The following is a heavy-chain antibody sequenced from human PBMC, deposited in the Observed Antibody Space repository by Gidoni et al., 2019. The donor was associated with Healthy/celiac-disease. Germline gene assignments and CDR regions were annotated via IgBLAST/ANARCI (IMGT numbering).Heavy chain of an antibody. CDR3: ARDGDDYVWGSSPYYFDY. J-gene: IGHJ4*02. D-gene: IGHD3-16*01. Sequence: QVQLVESGGGVVQPGRSLRLSCAASGFTFSSYAMHWVRQAPGKGLEWVAVISYDGSNKYYADSVKGRFTISRDNSKNTLYLQMNSLRAEDTAVYYCARDGDDYVWGSSPYYFDYWGQGTLVTVSS. CDR1: GFTFSSYA. CDR2: ISYDGSNK. V-gene: IGHV3-30-3*01.